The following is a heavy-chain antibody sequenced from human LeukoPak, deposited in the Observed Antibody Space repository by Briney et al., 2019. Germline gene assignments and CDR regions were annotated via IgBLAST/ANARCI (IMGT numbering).Heavy chain of an antibody. CDR1: GFTFSDYA. CDR3: ARDASGGGGKYSYYGLDV. Sequence: PGGSLRLSCAASGFTFSDYAMTWVRQAPGKGLEWVSVISVSGAGTYYADSVKGRFTISRDNSKNTLNLLMNRLRADDTAVYYCARDASGGGGKYSYYGLDVWGQGTTVTVSS. V-gene: IGHV3-23*01. CDR2: ISVSGAGT. J-gene: IGHJ6*02. D-gene: IGHD4-23*01.